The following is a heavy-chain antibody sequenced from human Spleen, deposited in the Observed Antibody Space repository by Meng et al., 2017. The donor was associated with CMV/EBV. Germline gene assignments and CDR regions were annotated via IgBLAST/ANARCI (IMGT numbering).Heavy chain of an antibody. CDR1: GFTVSSNY. J-gene: IGHJ6*02. D-gene: IGHD6-6*01. CDR3: ARELVEQLASYYYYGMDV. V-gene: IGHV3-66*02. CDR2: IYSGGST. Sequence: GESLKISCAASGFTVSSNYMSWVRQAPGKGLEWVSVIYSGGSTYYADSVKGRFTISRDNSKNTLYLQMNSLRAEDTAVYYCARELVEQLASYYYYGMDVWGQGTTVTVSS.